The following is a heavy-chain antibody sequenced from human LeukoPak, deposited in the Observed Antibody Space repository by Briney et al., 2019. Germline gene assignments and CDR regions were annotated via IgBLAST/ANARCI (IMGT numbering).Heavy chain of an antibody. J-gene: IGHJ4*02. CDR3: ASRIAAAGTLGPFDY. CDR2: IYYSGST. CDR1: GGSVSSGSYY. D-gene: IGHD6-13*01. Sequence: SETLSLTCTVSGGSVSSGSYYWSWIRQPPGKGLEWIGYIYYSGSTYYNPSLKSRVTISVDTSKNQFSLKLSSVTAADTAVYYCASRIAAAGTLGPFDYWGQGTLVTVSS. V-gene: IGHV4-31*03.